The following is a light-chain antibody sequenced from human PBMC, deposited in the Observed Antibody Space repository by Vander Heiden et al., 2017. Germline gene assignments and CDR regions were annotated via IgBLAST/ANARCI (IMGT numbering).Light chain of an antibody. V-gene: IGKV2-28*01. CDR1: QSLLHSNGYNY. Sequence: DIVMTQSPLSLPVTPGEPASISCRSSQSLLHSNGYNYLDWYLQKPGQSPQLLIYLGSNRASGVPDRFSGSGSGTDFTLKISRVEAEDIGVYYCRQSLQTLYTFGQGTRLEMK. CDR2: LGS. J-gene: IGKJ2*01. CDR3: RQSLQTLYT.